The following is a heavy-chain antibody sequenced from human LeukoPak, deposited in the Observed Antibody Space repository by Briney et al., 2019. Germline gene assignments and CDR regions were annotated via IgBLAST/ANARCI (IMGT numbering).Heavy chain of an antibody. CDR2: IYHRESA. D-gene: IGHD3-9*01. CDR1: AYSISSGYY. J-gene: IGHJ4*02. CDR3: ARVQERYTRGASHFFEY. Sequence: SETLSLTCGVSAYSISSGYYWGWIRQPPGKGLEWIGTIYHRESAFYNPSLKSRVTISVDTSKNQFSLNLSSVTAADTAVYFCARVQERYTRGASHFFEYWGPGTLVSVSS. V-gene: IGHV4-38-2*01.